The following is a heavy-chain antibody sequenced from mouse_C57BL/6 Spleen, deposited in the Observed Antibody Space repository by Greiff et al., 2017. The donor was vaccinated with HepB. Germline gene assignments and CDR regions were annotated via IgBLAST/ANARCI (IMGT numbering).Heavy chain of an antibody. CDR3: ARRGFYGNSQYFDY. V-gene: IGHV1-47*01. CDR1: GYTFTTYP. Sequence: VKLQQSGADLVKPGASVKMSCKASGYTFTTYPIEWMKQNHGKSLEWIGNFHPYNDDTKYNEKFKGKATLTVEKSSSTVYLELSRLTSDDSAVYYCARRGFYGNSQYFDYWGQGTTLTVSS. CDR2: FHPYNDDT. D-gene: IGHD2-1*01. J-gene: IGHJ2*01.